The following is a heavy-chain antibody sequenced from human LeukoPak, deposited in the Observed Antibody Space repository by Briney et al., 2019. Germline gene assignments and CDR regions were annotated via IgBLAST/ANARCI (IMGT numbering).Heavy chain of an antibody. CDR1: GFTFSSYA. V-gene: IGHV3-9*01. CDR3: AVDRIAAAGSPGYFDY. D-gene: IGHD6-13*01. Sequence: PGGSLRLSCAASGFTFSSYAMSWVRQAPGKGLEWVSGISWNSGSIGYADSVKGRFTISRDNAKNSLYLQMNSLRAEDTALYYCAVDRIAAAGSPGYFDYWGQGTLVTVSS. CDR2: ISWNSGSI. J-gene: IGHJ4*02.